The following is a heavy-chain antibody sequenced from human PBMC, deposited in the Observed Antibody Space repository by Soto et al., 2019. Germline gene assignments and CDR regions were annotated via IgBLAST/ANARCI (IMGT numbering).Heavy chain of an antibody. V-gene: IGHV1-3*01. CDR2: INAGNGNT. CDR3: ARSLCSSTYYFDY. J-gene: IGHJ4*02. Sequence: QVQLVQSGAEVKKPGASVKVSCKASGYTFTSYAMHWVRQAPGQRLEWMGWINAGNGNTKYSLKFQGRVTITRDTSASTAYMELSRLRSEDTAVYFCARSLCSSTYYFDYCGQGTLVTVSS. CDR1: GYTFTSYA. D-gene: IGHD6-13*01.